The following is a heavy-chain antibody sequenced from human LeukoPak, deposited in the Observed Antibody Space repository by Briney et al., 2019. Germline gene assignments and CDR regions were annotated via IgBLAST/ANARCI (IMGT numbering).Heavy chain of an antibody. D-gene: IGHD3-10*01. J-gene: IGHJ6*02. V-gene: IGHV4-34*01. Sequence: SETLSLTCAVYGGSFSGYYWSWIRQPPGKGLEWIGEINHSGGTNYNPSLKSRVTISVDTSKNQFSLKLSSVTAADTAVYYCARAPGAMVRGVIPYYYYGMDVWGQGTTVTVSS. CDR2: INHSGGT. CDR1: GGSFSGYY. CDR3: ARAPGAMVRGVIPYYYYGMDV.